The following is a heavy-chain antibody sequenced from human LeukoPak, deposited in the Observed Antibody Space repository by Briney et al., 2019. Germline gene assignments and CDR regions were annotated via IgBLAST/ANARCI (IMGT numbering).Heavy chain of an antibody. V-gene: IGHV3-23*01. D-gene: IGHD3-22*01. Sequence: GSLRLSCAASGFTFNSYAMTWVRQAPGKGLEWVSAISGSGGSTNYADSVKGRFTISRDNSKNTLYLQMNSLRAEDTAIYYCAKGMNAYYYDSSGYWGQGTLVTVSS. CDR2: ISGSGGST. J-gene: IGHJ4*02. CDR1: GFTFNSYA. CDR3: AKGMNAYYYDSSGY.